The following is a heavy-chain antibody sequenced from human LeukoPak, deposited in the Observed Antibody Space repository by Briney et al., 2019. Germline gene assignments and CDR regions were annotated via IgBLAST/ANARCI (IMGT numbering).Heavy chain of an antibody. D-gene: IGHD2-2*01. CDR3: ARALVVPAVEGAWFDP. CDR2: IKQDGSEK. V-gene: IGHV3-7*01. CDR1: GFTFSSYW. J-gene: IGHJ5*02. Sequence: GGSLRLSCASSGFTFSSYWMSWVRQAPGKGLEWGANIKQDGSEKYYVDSVKGRFTISRDNAKNSLYLQMNSLRAEDTAVYYCARALVVPAVEGAWFDPWGQGTLVTVSS.